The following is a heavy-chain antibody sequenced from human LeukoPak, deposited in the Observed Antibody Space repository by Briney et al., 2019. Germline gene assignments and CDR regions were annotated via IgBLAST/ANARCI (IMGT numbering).Heavy chain of an antibody. Sequence: ASVKVSCKASGYTFTNYGISWVRQAPGQGLEWMGWISGYNGNTNYAQKLQGRGTMTTDTSTSTAYMELRSLRSDDTAVYFCARGDSYDSTGYFFYWGQGTLVTVSS. CDR3: ARGDSYDSTGYFFY. CDR2: ISGYNGNT. J-gene: IGHJ4*02. V-gene: IGHV1-18*01. D-gene: IGHD3-22*01. CDR1: GYTFTNYG.